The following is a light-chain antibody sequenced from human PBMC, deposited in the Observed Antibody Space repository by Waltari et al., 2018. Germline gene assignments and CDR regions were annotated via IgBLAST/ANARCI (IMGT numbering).Light chain of an antibody. CDR3: CSYAGTYTLFV. CDR1: SSDVGAYNY. V-gene: IGLV2-11*01. J-gene: IGLJ1*01. CDR2: DVS. Sequence: QSALTQPRSVSGSPGQSVTISCTGTSSDVGAYNYVSWYQQHPGKAPKFMIYDVSERPSGVPDRFSGSKSGNTASLTISGLQAEDEADYYCCSYAGTYTLFVFGTGTKVTVL.